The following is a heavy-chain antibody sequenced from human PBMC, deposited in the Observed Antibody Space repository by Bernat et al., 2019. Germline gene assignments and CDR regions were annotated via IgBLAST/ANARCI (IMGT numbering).Heavy chain of an antibody. CDR1: GFTFGDYA. V-gene: IGHV3-49*04. D-gene: IGHD3-16*01. Sequence: EVQLVESGGGLVQPGRSLRLSCTASGFTFGDYAMSWVRQAPGKGLEWVGFIRSKAYGGTTEYAASVKGRFTISRDDSKSFAYLQMNSLKTEDTAVYYCTRIYVYYYYGMDVWGQGTTVTVSS. CDR3: TRIYVYYYYGMDV. J-gene: IGHJ6*02. CDR2: IRSKAYGGTT.